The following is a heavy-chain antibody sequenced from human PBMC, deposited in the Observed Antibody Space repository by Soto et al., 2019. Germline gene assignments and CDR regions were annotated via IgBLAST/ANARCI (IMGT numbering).Heavy chain of an antibody. J-gene: IGHJ4*02. D-gene: IGHD1-26*01. CDR1: GYTFTTYD. CDR3: VRGNRHNGIYTGDY. Sequence: ASVKVSCKASGYTFTTYDINWVRQATGQGLEWLGWMNPDSGNTGFAQKFQGRVTMIRINSISTAYMELTSLRSEDTAVYYCVRGNRHNGIYTGDYWGQGTLVTVSS. CDR2: MNPDSGNT. V-gene: IGHV1-8*01.